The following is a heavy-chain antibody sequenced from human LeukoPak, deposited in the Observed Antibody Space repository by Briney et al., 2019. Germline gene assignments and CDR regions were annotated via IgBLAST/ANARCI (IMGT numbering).Heavy chain of an antibody. D-gene: IGHD1-26*01. CDR1: GGSFSAYY. CDR3: ARDREVGATGYYFDY. CDR2: INHSGST. Sequence: SETLSLTCAVHGGSFSAYYWSWIRQSPEKGLEWIGEINHSGSTNYNPSLKSRVTISLDTSKNHFSLRLSSVTAADTAVYYCARDREVGATGYYFDYWGQGTLVTVSS. V-gene: IGHV4-34*01. J-gene: IGHJ4*02.